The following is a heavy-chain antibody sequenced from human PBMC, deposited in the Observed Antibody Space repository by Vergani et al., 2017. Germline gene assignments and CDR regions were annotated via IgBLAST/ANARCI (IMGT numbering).Heavy chain of an antibody. J-gene: IGHJ6*02. V-gene: IGHV4-34*01. Sequence: QVQLQQWGAGLLKPSETLSLTCAVYGGSFSGYYWSWIRQPPGKGLEWIGEINHSGSTNYNPSLKSRVTISVDTSKNQFSLKLSSVTAADTAVYYCARQLGYCSSTSCYTEAYYYYCMDVWGQGTTVTVSS. CDR1: GGSFSGYY. D-gene: IGHD2-2*02. CDR3: ARQLGYCSSTSCYTEAYYYYCMDV. CDR2: INHSGST.